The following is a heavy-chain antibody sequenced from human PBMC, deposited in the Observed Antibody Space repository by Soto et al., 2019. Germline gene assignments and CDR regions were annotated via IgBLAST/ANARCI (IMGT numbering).Heavy chain of an antibody. D-gene: IGHD3-3*01. CDR1: GGSISSYY. J-gene: IGHJ6*03. V-gene: IGHV4-59*08. CDR3: ARAPTYDFSYMDV. Sequence: PSETLSLTCTVSGGSISSYYWSWIRQPPGKGLEWIGYIYYSGSTNYNPSLKSRVAISVDTSKNQFSLKLSSVTAADTAVYYCARAPTYDFSYMDVWGKGTTVTVSS. CDR2: IYYSGST.